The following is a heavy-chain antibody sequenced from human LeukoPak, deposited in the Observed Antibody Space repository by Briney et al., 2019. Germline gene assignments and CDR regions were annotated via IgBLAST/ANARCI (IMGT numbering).Heavy chain of an antibody. CDR3: ARDSNGPAF. Sequence: GRSLRLSCAASGFTFSSYAMHWVRQAPGKGLEWVAVISYDGSNKYYADSVKGRFTISRDYSKNTMYLQMDSLRADDTAVYYCARDSNGPAFWGQGTLVIVSS. CDR2: ISYDGSNK. J-gene: IGHJ4*02. D-gene: IGHD3-22*01. V-gene: IGHV3-30*14. CDR1: GFTFSSYA.